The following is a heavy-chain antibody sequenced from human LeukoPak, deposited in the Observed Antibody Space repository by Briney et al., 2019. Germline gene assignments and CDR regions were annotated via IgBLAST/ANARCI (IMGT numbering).Heavy chain of an antibody. V-gene: IGHV1-8*01. Sequence: ASVKVSCKASGYTFTSYDINWVRQATGQGLEWMGWMNPNSGNTGYAQKFQGRVTMTRNTSISTAYMELSSLRSEDTAVYYCARVRGHCSGGSCYAAYWGQGTLVTVSS. CDR2: MNPNSGNT. CDR1: GYTFTSYD. J-gene: IGHJ4*02. D-gene: IGHD2-15*01. CDR3: ARVRGHCSGGSCYAAY.